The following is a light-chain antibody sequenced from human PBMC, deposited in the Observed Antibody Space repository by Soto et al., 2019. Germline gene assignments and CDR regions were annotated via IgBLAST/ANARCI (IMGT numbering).Light chain of an antibody. Sequence: DIQMTQSPSTLSASVGDRVTITCRASQSISSWLAWYQQKPGKAPKLLIHRASNLESGVPSTFSGSGSGTEFTLTISSLQPDDYATYYCQQYNTYPWTFGQGTKVE. CDR1: QSISSW. V-gene: IGKV1-5*03. CDR3: QQYNTYPWT. J-gene: IGKJ1*01. CDR2: RAS.